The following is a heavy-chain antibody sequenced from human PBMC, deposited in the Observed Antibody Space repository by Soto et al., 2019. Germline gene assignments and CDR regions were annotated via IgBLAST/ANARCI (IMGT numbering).Heavy chain of an antibody. Sequence: AVKVSCKASGGTFSSYAISWVRQAPGQGLEWMGGIIPIFGTANYAQKFQGRVTITADESTSTAYMELSSLRSEDTAVYYCARRAETNGWNGFGADKYYFDFWGQGTLVTVSS. V-gene: IGHV1-69*01. D-gene: IGHD1-1*01. J-gene: IGHJ4*02. CDR3: ARRAETNGWNGFGADKYYFDF. CDR2: IIPIFGTA. CDR1: GGTFSSYA.